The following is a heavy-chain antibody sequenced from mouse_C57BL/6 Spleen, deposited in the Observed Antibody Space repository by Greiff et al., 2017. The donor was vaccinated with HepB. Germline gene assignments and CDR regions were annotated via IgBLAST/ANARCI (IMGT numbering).Heavy chain of an antibody. V-gene: IGHV1-52*01. D-gene: IGHD2-4*01. Sequence: QVQLKQPGAELVRPGSSVKLSCKASGYTFTSYWMHWVKQRPIQGLEWIGNIDPSDSETHYNQKFKDKATLTVDKSSSTAYMQLSSLTSEDSAVYYCARTDDYDDGFAYWGQGTLVTVSA. CDR1: GYTFTSYW. CDR2: IDPSDSET. J-gene: IGHJ3*01. CDR3: ARTDDYDDGFAY.